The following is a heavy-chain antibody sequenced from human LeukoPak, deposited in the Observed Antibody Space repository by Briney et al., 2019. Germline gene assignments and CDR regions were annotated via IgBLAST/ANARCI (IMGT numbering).Heavy chain of an antibody. CDR2: ISGYDGKT. CDR3: ARSPPWEIKFGGVIIVHDH. J-gene: IGHJ4*02. CDR1: GYKFSVYG. D-gene: IGHD3-16*02. Sequence: ASVMVSCKTSGYKFSVYGISWVRQAPGQGLEWVGWISGYDGKTNSAEKLQGRVTMTTDTATSTAKMELRSLRFDDTAVYYCARSPPWEIKFGGVIIVHDHWGQGTLVSVSS. V-gene: IGHV1-18*01.